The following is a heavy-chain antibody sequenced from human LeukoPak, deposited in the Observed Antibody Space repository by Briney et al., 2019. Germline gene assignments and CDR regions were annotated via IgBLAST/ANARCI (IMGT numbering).Heavy chain of an antibody. V-gene: IGHV1-69*04. D-gene: IGHD4/OR15-4a*01. Sequence: RASVKVSCKTSGRTFSSSAITWVRQAPGQGLEWMGRIIPVLNITSYAQKFQGRVTITADTSTSTVYMELSSLRSEETAVYYCARDQGLTAPPPYGLDVWGQGTTVIVSS. J-gene: IGHJ6*02. CDR3: ARDQGLTAPPPYGLDV. CDR2: IIPVLNIT. CDR1: GRTFSSSA.